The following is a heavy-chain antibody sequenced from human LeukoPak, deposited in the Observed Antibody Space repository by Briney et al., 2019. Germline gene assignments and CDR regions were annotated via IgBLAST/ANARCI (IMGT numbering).Heavy chain of an antibody. J-gene: IGHJ4*02. CDR2: ISGSVDST. D-gene: IGHD4-17*01. V-gene: IGHV3-23*01. CDR1: GFTLSSYA. Sequence: PGGSLRLSCAASGFTLSSYAMNWVRQAPGKGLEWVSVISGSVDSTYYADSVKGRFTISRDNSRNTLYLQMNSLRAEDTAVYYCAKRANYGDFDYWGQGTLVTVSS. CDR3: AKRANYGDFDY.